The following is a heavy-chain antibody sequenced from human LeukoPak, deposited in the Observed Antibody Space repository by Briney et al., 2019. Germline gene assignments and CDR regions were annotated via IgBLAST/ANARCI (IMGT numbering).Heavy chain of an antibody. Sequence: ASVKVSCKASGYTFTGYYMHWVRQAPGQGLEWMGWINPNSGGTNYAQKFQGRVTITADKSTSIAYMELSSLRSEDTAVYYCARDSPTNYYDAGWGQGTLVTVSS. V-gene: IGHV1-2*02. CDR1: GYTFTGYY. J-gene: IGHJ4*02. D-gene: IGHD3-22*01. CDR2: INPNSGGT. CDR3: ARDSPTNYYDAG.